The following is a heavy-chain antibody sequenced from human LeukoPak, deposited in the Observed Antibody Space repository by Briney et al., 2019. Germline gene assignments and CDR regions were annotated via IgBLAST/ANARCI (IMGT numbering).Heavy chain of an antibody. V-gene: IGHV4-31*03. D-gene: IGHD5-24*01. J-gene: IGHJ4*02. CDR2: IYYSGST. CDR1: GGSISSGGYY. CDR3: AREGGRDGYNYFDY. Sequence: SETLSLTCTVSGGSISSGGYYWSWIRQHPGKGLEWIGYIYYSGSTYYNPSLKSRVTISVDTSKNQFSLKLSSVTAADTAEYYCAREGGRDGYNYFDYWGQGTLVTVSS.